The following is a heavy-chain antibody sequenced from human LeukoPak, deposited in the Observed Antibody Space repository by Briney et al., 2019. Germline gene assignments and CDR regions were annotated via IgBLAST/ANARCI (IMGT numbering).Heavy chain of an antibody. Sequence: GGSLRLSCAASGFTFSSYSMNWVRQAPGKGLEWVSSISSSSSYIYYADSVKGRFTISRDNAKNSLYLQMNSLRAEDTAVYYCAREGSLVYYYGSGSYSNYYYYYYYMDVWGKGTTVTVSS. J-gene: IGHJ6*03. CDR2: ISSSSSYI. V-gene: IGHV3-21*01. CDR3: AREGSLVYYYGSGSYSNYYYYYYYMDV. D-gene: IGHD3-10*01. CDR1: GFTFSSYS.